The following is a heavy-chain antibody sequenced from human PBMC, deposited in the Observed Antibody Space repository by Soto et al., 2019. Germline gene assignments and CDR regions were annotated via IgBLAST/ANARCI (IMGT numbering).Heavy chain of an antibody. CDR2: ISSRSTYI. CDR1: GFTFSSYS. V-gene: IGHV3-21*01. Sequence: EVQLVESGGGLVKPGGSLRLSRAASGFTFSSYSMNWVRQAPGKGLEWVSSISSRSTYIYYADSVKGRFTISRDNAKNSLYLQMKSLRVEDTAVYYCAREGEGYTSGWPDYWGQGTLVTVSS. J-gene: IGHJ4*02. CDR3: AREGEGYTSGWPDY. D-gene: IGHD6-19*01.